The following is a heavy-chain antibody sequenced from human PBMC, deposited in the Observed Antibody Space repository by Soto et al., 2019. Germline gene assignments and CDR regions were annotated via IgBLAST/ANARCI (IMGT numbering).Heavy chain of an antibody. CDR1: GFTFSSYS. CDR3: ARDPTAVTNYDFWSGPLSNNWFDP. Sequence: GGSLRLSCAASGFTFSSYSMNWVRQAPGKGLEWVSSISSSSSYIYYADSVKGRFTISRDNAKNSLYLQMNSLRAEDTAVYYCARDPTAVTNYDFWSGPLSNNWFDPWGQGTLVTVSS. D-gene: IGHD3-3*01. V-gene: IGHV3-21*01. CDR2: ISSSSSYI. J-gene: IGHJ5*02.